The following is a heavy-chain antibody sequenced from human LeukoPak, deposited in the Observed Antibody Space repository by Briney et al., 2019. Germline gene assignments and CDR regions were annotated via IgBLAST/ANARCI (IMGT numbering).Heavy chain of an antibody. CDR3: ARVTSGITGGTYYYYYMDV. CDR2: IKPDGDEK. D-gene: IGHD6-13*01. CDR1: GFTFSTYC. V-gene: IGHV3-7*01. Sequence: PGGSLRLSCAASGFTFSTYCMTWLRQTPGKGLEWVANIKPDGDEKYYVDSVKGRFTISRDNAKNSLYLQMGSLTAEDTALYYCARVTSGITGGTYYYYYMDVWGQGTMVTVSS. J-gene: IGHJ6*03.